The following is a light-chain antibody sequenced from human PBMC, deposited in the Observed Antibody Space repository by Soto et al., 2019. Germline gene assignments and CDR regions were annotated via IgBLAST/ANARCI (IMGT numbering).Light chain of an antibody. Sequence: QSALTQPASVSGSPGQSITISCTGTSGDIGGYNLVSWYQQHPGKAPKVIIYEVSNRPSGVSNRFSGSKSGNTASLTISGLQAEDEADYYCNSYTSTSARVFGGGTKVTVL. CDR1: SGDIGGYNL. J-gene: IGLJ3*02. CDR3: NSYTSTSARV. V-gene: IGLV2-14*01. CDR2: EVS.